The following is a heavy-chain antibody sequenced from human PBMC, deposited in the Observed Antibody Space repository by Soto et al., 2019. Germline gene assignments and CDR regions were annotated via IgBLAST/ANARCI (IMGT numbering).Heavy chain of an antibody. CDR1: GGSFSGYY. Sequence: SETLSLTCAVYGGSFSGYYWSWIRQPPGKGLEWIGEINHSGSTNYNPSLKSRVTISVDTSKNQFSLKLSSVTAANTAVYSCAGIAARRKGYYYYGMDVWRQGTKVTVSS. D-gene: IGHD6-6*01. V-gene: IGHV4-34*01. J-gene: IGHJ6*01. CDR2: INHSGST. CDR3: AGIAARRKGYYYYGMDV.